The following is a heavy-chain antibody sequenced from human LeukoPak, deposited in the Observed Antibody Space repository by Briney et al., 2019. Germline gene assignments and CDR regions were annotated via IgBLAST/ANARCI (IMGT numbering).Heavy chain of an antibody. CDR2: INPNSGDT. CDR3: ARETYYYDSSGYSRVVDY. CDR1: GYTFTGYY. V-gene: IGHV1-2*02. J-gene: IGHJ4*02. Sequence: ASVKVSCKASGYTFTGYYMHWVRQAPGQGLEWMGWINPNSGDTNYAQKFQGRVTMTRDTSISTAYMELSRLRSDDTAVYYCARETYYYDSSGYSRVVDYWGQGTLVTVSS. D-gene: IGHD3-22*01.